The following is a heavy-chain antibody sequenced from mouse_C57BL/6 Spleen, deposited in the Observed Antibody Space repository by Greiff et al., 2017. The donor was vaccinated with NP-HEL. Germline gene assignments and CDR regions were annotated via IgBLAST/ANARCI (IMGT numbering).Heavy chain of an antibody. V-gene: IGHV5-16*01. Sequence: EVKLMESEGGLVQPGSSMKLSCTASGFTFSDYYMAWVRQVPEKGLEWVANINYDGSSTYYLDSLKSRFIISRDNAKNILYLQMSSLKSEDTATYYCARDDSGYGYYFDYWGQGTTLTVSS. CDR3: ARDDSGYGYYFDY. CDR1: GFTFSDYY. D-gene: IGHD3-2*02. J-gene: IGHJ2*01. CDR2: INYDGSST.